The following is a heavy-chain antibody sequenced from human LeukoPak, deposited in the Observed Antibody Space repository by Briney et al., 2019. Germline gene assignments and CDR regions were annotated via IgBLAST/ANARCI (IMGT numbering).Heavy chain of an antibody. D-gene: IGHD2-15*01. Sequence: RSGGSLRLSCAASGFTFSGYAMYWVRQAPGKGLEYVSSISSDGGTTYHANSVQGRFTISRDNSKSTLYLQMGCLRAEDMAVYYCARDRCSGGNCYWRVFDYWGQGTLVTVSS. J-gene: IGHJ4*02. CDR3: ARDRCSGGNCYWRVFDY. V-gene: IGHV3-64*01. CDR2: ISSDGGTT. CDR1: GFTFSGYA.